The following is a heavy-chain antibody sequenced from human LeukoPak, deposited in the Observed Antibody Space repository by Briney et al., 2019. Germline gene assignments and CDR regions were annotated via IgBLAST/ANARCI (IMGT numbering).Heavy chain of an antibody. CDR1: GGTFNDCA. J-gene: IGHJ3*02. Sequence: ASVKVSCKASGGTFNDCAISWVRQAPGQGLEWMGVIIPFFGTANYAQRFKGRVTITADESTSTAYMELNSLRSEDTAVYYCARDYVHYCSGGSCYSCRDSGGFYIKCDAFDTWGQGTRVTVSS. V-gene: IGHV1-69*13. D-gene: IGHD2-15*01. CDR3: ARDYVHYCSGGSCYSCRDSGGFYIKCDAFDT. CDR2: IIPFFGTA.